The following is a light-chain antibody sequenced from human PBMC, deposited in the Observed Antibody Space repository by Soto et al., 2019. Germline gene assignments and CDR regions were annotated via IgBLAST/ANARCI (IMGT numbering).Light chain of an antibody. V-gene: IGKV3-15*01. CDR1: QSVNSH. Sequence: EMMMSQSPATLSVSPGERATLSCRASQSVNSHVAWYQQKPGQAPRLLIYGASTRATGIPARFSGSGSGTQFTLTISSLQSEDFALYYCHQRKLWPLAFGGGTMVAIK. J-gene: IGKJ4*01. CDR2: GAS. CDR3: HQRKLWPLA.